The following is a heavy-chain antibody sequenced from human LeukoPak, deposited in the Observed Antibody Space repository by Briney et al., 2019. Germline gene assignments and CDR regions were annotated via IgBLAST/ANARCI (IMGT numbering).Heavy chain of an antibody. CDR3: ARDEDRDDFNAFDI. CDR2: IKPDGET. Sequence: ASVKVSCKASGGTFSSYDISWVRQAPGQGLEWMGWIKPDGETKYSQKFQGKITMTRDTSITTVYMELSRLRSDDTAVYYCARDEDRDDFNAFDIWGQGTMVTVSS. J-gene: IGHJ3*02. V-gene: IGHV1-2*02. D-gene: IGHD5-24*01. CDR1: GGTFSSYD.